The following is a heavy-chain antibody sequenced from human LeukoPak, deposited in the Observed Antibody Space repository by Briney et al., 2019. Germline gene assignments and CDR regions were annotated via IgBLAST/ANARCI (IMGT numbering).Heavy chain of an antibody. CDR2: INPSGGST. V-gene: IGHV1-46*01. CDR1: AYTFTNYY. Sequence: ASVKVSCKASAYTFTNYYLHWVRQAPGQELEWMGIINPSGGSTSYAQKFQGRVTMTRDTSTSTVYMELSSLRSEDTAVYYCAREGSRGQLRWGQGSMVTVSS. J-gene: IGHJ3*01. D-gene: IGHD3-10*01. CDR3: AREGSRGQLR.